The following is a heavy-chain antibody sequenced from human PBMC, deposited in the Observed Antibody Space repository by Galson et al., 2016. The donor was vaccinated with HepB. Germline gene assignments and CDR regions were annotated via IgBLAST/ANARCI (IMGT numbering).Heavy chain of an antibody. CDR1: GGSISSSSYY. CDR3: ARPDVLRFLEWLSENPGENAFDI. Sequence: ETLSLTCTVSGGSISSSSYYWGWIRQPPGKGLEWIGSTYYSGSTYYNPSLKSRVIISVDTSKNQFSLKLSSVTAADTAVYYCARPDVLRFLEWLSENPGENAFDIWGQGTMVTVSS. CDR2: TYYSGST. J-gene: IGHJ3*02. V-gene: IGHV4-39*01. D-gene: IGHD3-3*01.